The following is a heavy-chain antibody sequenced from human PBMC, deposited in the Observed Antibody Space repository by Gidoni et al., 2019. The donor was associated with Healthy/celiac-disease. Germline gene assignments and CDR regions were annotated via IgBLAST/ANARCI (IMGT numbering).Heavy chain of an antibody. CDR2: VWYDGSNT. CDR1: GFTFSSYG. J-gene: IGHJ6*02. CDR3: ARERIYGSWSQGPLGYYYYGMDV. V-gene: IGHV3-33*01. Sequence: QVQLVESGGGVVQPGRSLRLSCAASGFTFSSYGMPWVRQAPGKGLEWVAVVWYDGSNTYYADSVKVRFTISRDNSKNTLYLQLNSLRAEDTAVYYCARERIYGSWSQGPLGYYYYGMDVWGQGTTVTVSS. D-gene: IGHD3-10*01.